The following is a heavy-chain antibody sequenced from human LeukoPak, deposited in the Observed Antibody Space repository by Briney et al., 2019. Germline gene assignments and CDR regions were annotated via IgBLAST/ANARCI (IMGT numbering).Heavy chain of an antibody. CDR1: GFTFSDYY. V-gene: IGHV3-11*01. Sequence: GGSLRLSCSASGFTFSDYYMRWIRQAPGKGLECVSYISSSGSTIYYADSVKGRFTISRDNAKNSLYLQMNSLRAEDTAVYYCARDEVSSWYVGVYGWFDPGGQGTLVTVSS. CDR2: ISSSGSTI. D-gene: IGHD6-13*01. J-gene: IGHJ5*02. CDR3: ARDEVSSWYVGVYGWFDP.